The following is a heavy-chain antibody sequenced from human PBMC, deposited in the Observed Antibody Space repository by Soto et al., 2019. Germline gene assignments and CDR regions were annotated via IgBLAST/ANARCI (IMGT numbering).Heavy chain of an antibody. V-gene: IGHV4-59*01. CDR1: GGSISSYY. CDR2: IYYSGST. J-gene: IGHJ4*02. CDR3: ARVARYYDFWSGYFDY. Sequence: QVQLQESGPGLVKPSETLSLTCTVSGGSISSYYWSWIRQPPGKGLEWIGYIYYSGSTNYNPSLKSRVTISVDTSKNQFYLKLSSVTAADTAVYYCARVARYYDFWSGYFDYWGQGTLVTVSS. D-gene: IGHD3-3*01.